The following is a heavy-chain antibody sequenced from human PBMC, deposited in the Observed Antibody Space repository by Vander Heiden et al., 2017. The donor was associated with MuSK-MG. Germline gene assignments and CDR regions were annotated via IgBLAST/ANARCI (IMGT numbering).Heavy chain of an antibody. Sequence: QVQLVESGGGVVQPGRSRSLSCAWAGFTFRNFGMPWFRQAPGKGLGWVAVIWYHGNKKYYAASVKGRLTITRDNSKNILYVQMDSLRVEDTAVYYCARDNGGDNVLPGYMDVWGKGTTVTVSS. CDR3: ARDNGGDNVLPGYMDV. CDR1: GFTFRNFG. J-gene: IGHJ6*03. CDR2: IWYHGNKK. D-gene: IGHD2-21*02. V-gene: IGHV3-33*01.